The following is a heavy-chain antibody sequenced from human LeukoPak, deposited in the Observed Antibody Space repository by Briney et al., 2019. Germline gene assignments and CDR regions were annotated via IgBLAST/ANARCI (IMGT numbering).Heavy chain of an antibody. J-gene: IGHJ6*02. V-gene: IGHV4-34*01. CDR2: INHSGST. CDR1: GGSISSGGYS. Sequence: PSETLSLTCAVSGGSISSGGYSWSWIRQPPGKGLEWIGEINHSGSTNYNPSLKSRVTISVDTSKNQFSLKLSSVTAADTAVYYCARVLRITMIRRTGMDVWGQGTTVTVSS. D-gene: IGHD3-22*01. CDR3: ARVLRITMIRRTGMDV.